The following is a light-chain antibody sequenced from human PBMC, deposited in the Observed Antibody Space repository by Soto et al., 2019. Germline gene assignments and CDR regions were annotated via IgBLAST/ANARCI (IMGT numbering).Light chain of an antibody. J-gene: IGKJ5*01. CDR2: GAS. CDR3: QQSHTSPPT. V-gene: IGKV1-39*01. CDR1: HFINFY. Sequence: DIQMTQSPASLAASVGDRVSLTCGASHFINFYLNWYQQQPGKAPKLLIFGASTLQIGVPSRFSGSGSGTDFTLTISNLQTEDFATYYCQQSHTSPPTFGQGTRLEIK.